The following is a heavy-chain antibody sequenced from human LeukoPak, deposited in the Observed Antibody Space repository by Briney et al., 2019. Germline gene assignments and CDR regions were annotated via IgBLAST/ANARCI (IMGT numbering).Heavy chain of an antibody. D-gene: IGHD4-17*01. CDR2: ISSNGA. CDR1: QFNFNKFG. CDR3: AKDPNGDYIGTFDI. V-gene: IGHV3-23*01. J-gene: IGHJ3*02. Sequence: GGSLRLSCTTSQFNFNKFGMTWVRQAPGKGLEWVSSISSNGAQYADSVQGRFAISRDNSQNTLYLQMNSLRVEDTAVYFCAKDPNGDYIGTFDIWGQGTMVTVSS.